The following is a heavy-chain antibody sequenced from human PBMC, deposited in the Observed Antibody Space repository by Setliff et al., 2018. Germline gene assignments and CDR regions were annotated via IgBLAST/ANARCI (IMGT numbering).Heavy chain of an antibody. D-gene: IGHD1-26*01. CDR1: GYIFVNYG. V-gene: IGHV1-18*01. Sequence: ASVKVSCKASGYIFVNYGINWVRQAPGQGLEWVGWIKTFSFKANYAQKLQDRVTITTDTSTATVYMELRGLRSDDTATYYCARFRVSSGGYNYYAMDVWGQGTTVTVSS. J-gene: IGHJ6*02. CDR3: ARFRVSSGGYNYYAMDV. CDR2: IKTFSFKA.